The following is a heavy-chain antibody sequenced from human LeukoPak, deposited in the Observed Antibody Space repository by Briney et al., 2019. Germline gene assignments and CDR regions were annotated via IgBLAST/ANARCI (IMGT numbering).Heavy chain of an antibody. Sequence: ASVKVSCKASGYSFIGYYMHWVRQAPGQGLEWMGWINPNSGGTNYAQKFQGRVTMTRDTSISTAYMELSRLRSDDTAVYYCASYDCSSTSCYFGPMDVWGKGTTVTVSS. CDR1: GYSFIGYY. CDR3: ASYDCSSTSCYFGPMDV. D-gene: IGHD2-2*01. J-gene: IGHJ6*03. V-gene: IGHV1-2*02. CDR2: INPNSGGT.